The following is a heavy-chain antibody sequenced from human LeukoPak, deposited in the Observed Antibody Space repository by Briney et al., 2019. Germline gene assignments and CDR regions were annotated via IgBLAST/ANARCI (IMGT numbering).Heavy chain of an antibody. D-gene: IGHD6-19*01. CDR3: ARDFYSIAVAGYFDL. V-gene: IGHV3-30-3*01. Sequence: GRSLRLSCAASGFTFSSYVMHWVRQAPGKGLEWVAVISYDGSNKYYADSVKGRFTISRDNSKNTLYLQMNSLRAEDTAVYYCARDFYSIAVAGYFDLWGRGTLVTVSS. CDR1: GFTFSSYV. J-gene: IGHJ2*01. CDR2: ISYDGSNK.